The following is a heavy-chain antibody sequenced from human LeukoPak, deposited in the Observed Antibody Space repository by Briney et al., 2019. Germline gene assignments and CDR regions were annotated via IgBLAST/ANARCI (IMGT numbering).Heavy chain of an antibody. V-gene: IGHV3-43*02. CDR1: GFMFHDYA. J-gene: IGHJ4*02. CDR3: ARDKDFGFDY. D-gene: IGHD3-10*01. Sequence: PGGSLRLSCAGPGFMFHDYAIHWVRQAPGKGLEWVSLISGYGGSTFYADSVKGRFTISRDDAKNSLYLQMKSLRDEDTAVYYCARDKDFGFDYWGQGTLVTVSS. CDR2: ISGYGGST.